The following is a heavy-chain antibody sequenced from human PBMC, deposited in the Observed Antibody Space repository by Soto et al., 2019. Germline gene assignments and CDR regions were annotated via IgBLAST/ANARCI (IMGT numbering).Heavy chain of an antibody. J-gene: IGHJ4*02. D-gene: IGHD6-19*01. CDR3: ARDFAEQWLAPIDY. V-gene: IGHV3-33*01. CDR1: GFTFSSYG. Sequence: GGSLRLSCAASGFTFSSYGMHWVRQAPGKGLEWVVVIWYDGSNKYYADSVKGRFTISRDNSKNTLYLQMNSLRAEDTAVYYCARDFAEQWLAPIDYWGQGTLVTVSS. CDR2: IWYDGSNK.